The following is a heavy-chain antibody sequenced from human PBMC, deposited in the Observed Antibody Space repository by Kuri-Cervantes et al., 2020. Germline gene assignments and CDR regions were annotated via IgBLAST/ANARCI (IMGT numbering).Heavy chain of an antibody. D-gene: IGHD3-22*01. V-gene: IGHV4-39*07. CDR2: MYYSGST. J-gene: IGHJ4*02. CDR1: GGSISSSSYY. Sequence: SETLSLTCTVSGGSISSSSYYWGWIRQPPGKGLEWIGSMYYSGSTYYNPSLKSRVTISVDTSKNQFSLKLSSVTAADTAVYYCASRPDSSGYYIDYWGQGTLVTVSS. CDR3: ASRPDSSGYYIDY.